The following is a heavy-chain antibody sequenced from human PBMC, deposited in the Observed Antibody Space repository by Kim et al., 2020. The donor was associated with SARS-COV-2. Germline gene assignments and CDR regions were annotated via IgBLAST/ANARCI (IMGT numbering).Heavy chain of an antibody. V-gene: IGHV3-23*01. CDR3: AKFGRGFGELSHFDY. D-gene: IGHD3-10*01. CDR2: ISGSGGST. CDR1: GFTFSSYA. J-gene: IGHJ4*02. Sequence: GGSLRLFCAASGFTFSSYAMSWVRQAPGKGLEWVSAISGSGGSTYYADSVKGRFTISRDNSKNTLYLQMNSLRAEDTAVYYCAKFGRGFGELSHFDYWGQGTLVTVSS.